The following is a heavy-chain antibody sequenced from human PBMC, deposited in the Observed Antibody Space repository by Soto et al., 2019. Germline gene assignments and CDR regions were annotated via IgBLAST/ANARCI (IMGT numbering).Heavy chain of an antibody. CDR1: GGSISSYY. J-gene: IGHJ4*02. V-gene: IGHV4-59*01. CDR3: ARVWASWALSKTYIVPGGFDC. Sequence: SETLSLTCTVSGGSISSYYWSWIRQPPGKGLEWIGYIYYSGSTNYNPSLKSRVTISVDTSKNQFSLKLSSVTAADTAVYYCARVWASWALSKTYIVPGGFDCWGQGTLVTVSS. CDR2: IYYSGST. D-gene: IGHD2-8*01.